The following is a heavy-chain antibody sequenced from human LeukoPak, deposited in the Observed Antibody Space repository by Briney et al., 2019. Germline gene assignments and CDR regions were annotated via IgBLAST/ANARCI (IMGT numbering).Heavy chain of an antibody. CDR1: GFTFSSYG. Sequence: GRSLRLSCAASGFTFSSYGMHWVRQAPGKGLEGVAVISYDGSNKYYADSVKGRFTISRDNSKNTLYLQMNSLRAEDTAVYYCAKDLRVNCSGGSCYDWFDPWGQGTLVTVSS. D-gene: IGHD2-15*01. CDR3: AKDLRVNCSGGSCYDWFDP. V-gene: IGHV3-30*18. CDR2: ISYDGSNK. J-gene: IGHJ5*02.